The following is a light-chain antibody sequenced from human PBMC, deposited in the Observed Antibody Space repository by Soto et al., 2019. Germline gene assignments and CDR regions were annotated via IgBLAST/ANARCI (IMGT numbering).Light chain of an antibody. Sequence: EIVMPQYPDTLSVSPGGRATLSCRASQSIGDTLAWYQQKPGQAPRLLIYGASSRATGIPDRFSGSGSGTDFTLTISRLEPEDFAVYYCQQYNNSLWTFGQGTKVDIK. CDR1: QSIGDT. J-gene: IGKJ1*01. V-gene: IGKV3D-15*01. CDR3: QQYNNSLWT. CDR2: GAS.